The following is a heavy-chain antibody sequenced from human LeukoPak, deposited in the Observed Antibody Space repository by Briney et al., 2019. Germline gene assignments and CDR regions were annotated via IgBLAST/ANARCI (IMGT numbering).Heavy chain of an antibody. J-gene: IGHJ4*02. CDR2: NCHSGTN. CDR3: ARVGPRLYVVGIGHYFND. Sequence: SETLSRTCTVSADSITRGHYYWRWIRQHPGKSLEWLGYNCHSGTNYSDPSLESRLTVSADSSKTPFPLKLTSVTTSDKALYYCARVGPRLYVVGIGHYFNDWGEASLVTV. V-gene: IGHV4-30-4*01. D-gene: IGHD1-26*01. CDR1: ADSITRGHYY.